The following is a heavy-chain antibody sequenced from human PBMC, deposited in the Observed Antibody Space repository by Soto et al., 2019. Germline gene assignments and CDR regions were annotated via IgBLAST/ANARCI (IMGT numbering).Heavy chain of an antibody. V-gene: IGHV4-59*01. CDR1: GGSISNYY. J-gene: IGHJ6*02. D-gene: IGHD2-2*01. CDR3: ARLHGYCISSSCHGHYAMDV. Sequence: PSETLSLTCTVSGGSISNYYCSWIRQPPGKGLEWIGYIYYSGSTNYNPSLKSRVTISVDTSKNQFSLNLSSVTAADTAVYYCARLHGYCISSSCHGHYAMDVSGQGTTVTVSS. CDR2: IYYSGST.